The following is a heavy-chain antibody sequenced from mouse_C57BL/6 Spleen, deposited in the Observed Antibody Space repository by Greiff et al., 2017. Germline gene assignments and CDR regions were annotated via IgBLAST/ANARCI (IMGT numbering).Heavy chain of an antibody. CDR2: IYPGSGST. J-gene: IGHJ2*01. CDR3: ARSFITTDFDY. D-gene: IGHD1-1*01. Sequence: QVQLQQPGAELVKPGASVQMSCKASGYTFTSYWITWVKQRPGQGLEWIGDIYPGSGSTNYNEKFKSKATLTVDTSSSKAYMQLSSLTSEDSAVYYCARSFITTDFDYWGQGTTLTVSS. CDR1: GYTFTSYW. V-gene: IGHV1-55*01.